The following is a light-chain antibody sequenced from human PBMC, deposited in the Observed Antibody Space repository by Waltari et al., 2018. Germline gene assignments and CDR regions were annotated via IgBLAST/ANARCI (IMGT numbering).Light chain of an antibody. CDR3: CSYAGRGTYV. CDR2: EVF. CDR1: TSDVGSYEL. Sequence: QSALTPPASVSGTPGQSITISCSGTTSDVGSYELVSWYQQHPGEAPKLLICEVFKRPPDTSSRFSGAKSGSTASLTISGLQPEDEADYYCCSYAGRGTYVFGSGTKVTVL. V-gene: IGLV2-23*02. J-gene: IGLJ1*01.